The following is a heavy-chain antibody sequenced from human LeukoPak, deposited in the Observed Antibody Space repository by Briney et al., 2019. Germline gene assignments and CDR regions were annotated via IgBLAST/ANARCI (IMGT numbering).Heavy chain of an antibody. CDR1: GGSFSGYY. Sequence: SETLSLTCAVYGGSFSGYYWGWIRQPPGKGLEWIGSIYYSGSTYYNPSLKSRVTISVDTSKNQFSLKLSSVTAADTAVYYCARDRGGWVAATFESDMDVWGKGTTVTVSS. D-gene: IGHD2-15*01. CDR3: ARDRGGWVAATFESDMDV. V-gene: IGHV4-34*11. CDR2: IYYSGST. J-gene: IGHJ6*03.